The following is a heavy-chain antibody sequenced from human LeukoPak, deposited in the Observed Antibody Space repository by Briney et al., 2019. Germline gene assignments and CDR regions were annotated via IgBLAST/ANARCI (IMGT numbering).Heavy chain of an antibody. V-gene: IGHV3-74*01. D-gene: IGHD6-13*01. J-gene: IGHJ4*02. CDR2: INSGGSSA. CDR3: AKEGTARISTWYDN. CDR1: GLTFSYYW. Sequence: GGSLRLSCAASGLTFSYYWMHWVRQAPGKGLVWVSRINSGGSSATYAESVKGRFTISRDNAKNTLYLQMNSLRAEDTAVYYCAKEGTARISTWYDNWGQGTLVTVSS.